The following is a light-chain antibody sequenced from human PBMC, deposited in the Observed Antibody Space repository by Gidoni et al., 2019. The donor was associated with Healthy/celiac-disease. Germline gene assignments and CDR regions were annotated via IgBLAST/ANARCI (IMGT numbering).Light chain of an antibody. CDR1: QSISSY. J-gene: IGKJ2*01. CDR2: AAS. CDR3: QQSYSTPYT. Sequence: DIKMTQSPSSLSASVGDRVTITCRASQSISSYLNWYQQIPGKAPKLLIYAASSLQSGVPSRFSGSGSGTDFTLTISSLQPGDFATYYCQQSYSTPYTFGQGTKLEIK. V-gene: IGKV1-39*01.